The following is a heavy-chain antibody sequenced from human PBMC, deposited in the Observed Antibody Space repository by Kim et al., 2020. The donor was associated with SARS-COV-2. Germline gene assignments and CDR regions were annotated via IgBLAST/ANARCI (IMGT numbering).Heavy chain of an antibody. CDR3: AKVTTINAPLYEY. CDR1: GFTFSSYA. Sequence: GGSLRLSCAASGFTFSSYALSWVRQAPGKGLEWISGISASGGDTYYADSVQGRFTISRDNSKNALNLEMNSLIAEDTALYYCAKVTTINAPLYEYCGQGT. D-gene: IGHD4-4*01. V-gene: IGHV3-23*01. J-gene: IGHJ4*02. CDR2: ISASGGDT.